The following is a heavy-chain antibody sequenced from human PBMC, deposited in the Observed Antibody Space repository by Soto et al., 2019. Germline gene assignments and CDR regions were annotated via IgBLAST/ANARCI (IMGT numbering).Heavy chain of an antibody. Sequence: QVQLQESGPGLVKPSQTLSLTCRVFGGSVSSGDDYWSWIRQPPGKGLEWIGSVSYSGDTHYNPSHKSRIALIVDTAMNQFALRVRSVTDADTAGYYCARARSGYYVTDWGQGTLVTFSS. V-gene: IGHV4-30-4*01. CDR1: GGSVSSGDDY. D-gene: IGHD4-17*01. J-gene: IGHJ4*02. CDR3: ARARSGYYVTD. CDR2: VSYSGDT.